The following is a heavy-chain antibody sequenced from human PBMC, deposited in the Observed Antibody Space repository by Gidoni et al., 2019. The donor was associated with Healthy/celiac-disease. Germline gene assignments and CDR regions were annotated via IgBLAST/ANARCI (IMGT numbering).Heavy chain of an antibody. V-gene: IGHV3-30*18. Sequence: QVQLVESGGGVVQPGRSLRLSCAASGFTFSSYGMHWVRQAPGKGLEWVAVISYDGSNKYYADSVKGRFTISRDNSKNTLYLQMNSLRAEDTAVYYCAKDRAMIVVADFVGMDVWGQGTTVTVSS. D-gene: IGHD3-22*01. CDR3: AKDRAMIVVADFVGMDV. J-gene: IGHJ6*02. CDR2: ISYDGSNK. CDR1: GFTFSSYG.